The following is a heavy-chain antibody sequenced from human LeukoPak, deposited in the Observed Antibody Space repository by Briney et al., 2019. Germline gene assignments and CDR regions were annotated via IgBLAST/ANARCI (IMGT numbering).Heavy chain of an antibody. Sequence: ASVKVSCKASGYTFTSYDINWVRQATGQGLEWMGWMNPNSGNTGYAQKFQGRVTMTRNTSISTAYMELSSLRSEDTAVYYCARGGSSGWYPSSAALDYWAREPWSPSPQ. CDR1: GYTFTSYD. V-gene: IGHV1-8*01. CDR3: ARGGSSGWYPSSAALDY. J-gene: IGHJ4*02. CDR2: MNPNSGNT. D-gene: IGHD6-19*01.